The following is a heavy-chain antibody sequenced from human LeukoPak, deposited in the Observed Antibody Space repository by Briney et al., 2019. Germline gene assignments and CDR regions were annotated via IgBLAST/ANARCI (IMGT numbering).Heavy chain of an antibody. CDR3: ARVPTRIVGGAFDI. CDR2: FDPEDGET. J-gene: IGHJ3*02. D-gene: IGHD1-26*01. CDR1: GYTLTELS. Sequence: ASVTVSCTVSGYTLTELSMHWVRQAPGKGLEWMGGFDPEDGETIYAQKFQGRVTMTEDTSTDTAYMELSSLRSEDTAVYYCARVPTRIVGGAFDIWGQGTMVTVSS. V-gene: IGHV1-24*01.